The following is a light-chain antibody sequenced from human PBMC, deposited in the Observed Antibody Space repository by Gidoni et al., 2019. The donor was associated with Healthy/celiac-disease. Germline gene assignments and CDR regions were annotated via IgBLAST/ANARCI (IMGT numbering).Light chain of an antibody. CDR2: WAS. V-gene: IGKV4-1*01. CDR3: QQYYSSPPT. CDR1: RSVLYSSNNKNY. J-gene: IGKJ1*01. Sequence: DIVMTQSPDSLAVSLGERATINCKSSRSVLYSSNNKNYLAWYQQKPGQPPKLLIYWASTRESGVPDRFSGSGSGTDFTLTISSLQAEDVAVYYCQQYYSSPPTFXXXTKVEIK.